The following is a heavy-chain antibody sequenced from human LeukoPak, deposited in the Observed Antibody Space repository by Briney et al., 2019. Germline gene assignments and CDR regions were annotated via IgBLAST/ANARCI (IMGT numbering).Heavy chain of an antibody. CDR3: AKMWGVYYFDY. D-gene: IGHD3-10*01. J-gene: IGHJ4*02. CDR2: IHTAGST. V-gene: IGHV3-66*02. Sequence: GGSLRLSCAASGFSVSGNYMSWVRQAPGKGLEWVSFIHTAGSTFYADSVKGRFTISRDNSKNTLYLQMNSLRAEDTVVYYCAKMWGVYYFDYWGQGTLVTVSS. CDR1: GFSVSGNY.